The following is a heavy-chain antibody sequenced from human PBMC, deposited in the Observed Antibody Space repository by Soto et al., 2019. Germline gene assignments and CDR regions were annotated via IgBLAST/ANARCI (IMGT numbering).Heavy chain of an antibody. Sequence: SETLSLTCTVSGGSISSYYWSWIRQPPGKGLEWIGYIYYSGSTNYNPSLKSRVTISVDMSKNQFSLKLSSVTAADTAVYYCARDRYYYDSSGYYYNWFDPWGQGTLVTVSS. J-gene: IGHJ5*02. V-gene: IGHV4-59*01. CDR1: GGSISSYY. CDR3: ARDRYYYDSSGYYYNWFDP. D-gene: IGHD3-22*01. CDR2: IYYSGST.